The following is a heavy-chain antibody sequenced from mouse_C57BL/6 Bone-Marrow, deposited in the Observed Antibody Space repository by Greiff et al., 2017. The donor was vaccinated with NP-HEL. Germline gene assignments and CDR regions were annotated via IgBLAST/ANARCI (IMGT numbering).Heavy chain of an antibody. J-gene: IGHJ4*01. Sequence: EVKLVESGGGLVKPGGSLKLSCAASGFTFSDYGMHWVRQAPEKGLEWVAYISSGSSTIYYADTVKGRFTISRDNAKNTLFLQMPSLRSEDTAMYYCARPTAQATGYYAMDYWGQGTSVTVSS. D-gene: IGHD3-2*02. CDR2: ISSGSSTI. V-gene: IGHV5-17*01. CDR3: ARPTAQATGYYAMDY. CDR1: GFTFSDYG.